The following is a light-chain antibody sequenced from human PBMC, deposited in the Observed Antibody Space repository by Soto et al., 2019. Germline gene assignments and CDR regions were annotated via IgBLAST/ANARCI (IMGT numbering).Light chain of an antibody. CDR2: DVT. CDR3: CSYAGSYSYV. CDR1: SSDVGGYKY. V-gene: IGLV2-11*01. J-gene: IGLJ1*01. Sequence: QSALAQPRSVSGSPGQSVTISCTGTSSDVGGYKYVSWYQHHPGKAPKLMIYDVTKRPSGVPDRFSGSKSGNTASLTISGLQAEDEADYYCCSYAGSYSYVFGGGTKSPS.